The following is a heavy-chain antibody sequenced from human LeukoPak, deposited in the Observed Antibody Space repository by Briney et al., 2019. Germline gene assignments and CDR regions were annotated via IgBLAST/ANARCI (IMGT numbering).Heavy chain of an antibody. CDR3: ARDRDYYYGSGSYYLGPSDY. CDR2: ISYDGSNK. V-gene: IGHV3-30*04. Sequence: PGRSLRLSCAASGFTFNMYAMYWVRQAPGKGLEWVAVISYDGSNKYYGDSVKGRFTISRDNSKNTLYLQMNSLRAEDTALYYCARDRDYYYGSGSYYLGPSDYWGQGTLVTVSS. CDR1: GFTFNMYA. J-gene: IGHJ4*02. D-gene: IGHD3-10*01.